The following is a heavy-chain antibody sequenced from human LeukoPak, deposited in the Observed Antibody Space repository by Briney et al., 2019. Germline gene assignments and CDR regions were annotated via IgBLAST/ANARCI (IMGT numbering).Heavy chain of an antibody. CDR2: IYSGGST. J-gene: IGHJ5*02. CDR3: ARGRGPRAPLWFDP. CDR1: GFTVSSNY. V-gene: IGHV3-66*01. Sequence: GGSLRLSCAASGFTVSSNYMSWVRQAPGKGLEWVSVIYSGGSTYYAESVKGRFTISRDNSKNTLYLQMNSLRAEDTAVYYCARGRGPRAPLWFDPWGQGTLLTVSS.